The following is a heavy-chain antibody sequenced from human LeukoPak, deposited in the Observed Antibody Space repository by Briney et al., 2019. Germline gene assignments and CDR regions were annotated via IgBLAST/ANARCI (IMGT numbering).Heavy chain of an antibody. CDR1: GFTFSSYA. CDR3: AKDLVVVNLRRGFDY. V-gene: IGHV3-30*04. Sequence: PGGSLRLSCAASGFTFSSYAIHWVRQAPGKGLEWVAVISYDGSNKYYADSVKGRFTISRDNSKKMVYLQMNSLRADDTAVYYCAKDLVVVNLRRGFDYWGQGTLVTVSS. CDR2: ISYDGSNK. J-gene: IGHJ4*02. D-gene: IGHD3-22*01.